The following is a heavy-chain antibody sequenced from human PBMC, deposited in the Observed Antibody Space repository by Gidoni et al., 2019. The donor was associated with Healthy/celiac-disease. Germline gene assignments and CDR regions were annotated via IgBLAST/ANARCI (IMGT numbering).Heavy chain of an antibody. J-gene: IGHJ6*02. D-gene: IGHD3-10*01. CDR1: GYTFTSYG. V-gene: IGHV1-18*01. Sequence: QVQLVQSGAEVKKPGASVKVSCQASGYTFTSYGISWVRQAPGQGLEWMGWISAYNGNTNYAQKLQGRVTMTTDTSTSTAYRELRSLRSDDTAVYYCARDEDYYGSGTYYYYGMDVWGQGTTVTVSS. CDR3: ARDEDYYGSGTYYYYGMDV. CDR2: ISAYNGNT.